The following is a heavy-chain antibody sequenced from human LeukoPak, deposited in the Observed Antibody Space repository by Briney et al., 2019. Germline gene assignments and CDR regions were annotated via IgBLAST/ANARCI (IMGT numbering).Heavy chain of an antibody. Sequence: HPGGSLRLSCAASGFTFSSYWMSWVRQAPGKGLEWVANIKQDGSNKYYVDSVKGRFTISRDNSKNTLYLQMNSLRAEDTAVYYCARDTRIRTTVTTPHGMDVWGQGTTVTVSS. V-gene: IGHV3-7*01. J-gene: IGHJ6*02. CDR2: IKQDGSNK. CDR1: GFTFSSYW. CDR3: ARDTRIRTTVTTPHGMDV. D-gene: IGHD4-17*01.